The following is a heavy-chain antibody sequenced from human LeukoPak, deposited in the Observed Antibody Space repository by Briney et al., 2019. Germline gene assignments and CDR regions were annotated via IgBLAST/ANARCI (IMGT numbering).Heavy chain of an antibody. Sequence: GGSLRLSCAVSGFTFSSYWMHWVRHGPGKGLAWVSRITSDGSATDYADSVKGRFTISRDNAKNSLYLQINSLRAEDTAVYYCARLYADCSSTSCHPDYYYYMDVWGKGTTVTVSS. V-gene: IGHV3-74*01. CDR1: GFTFSSYW. CDR2: ITSDGSAT. J-gene: IGHJ6*03. D-gene: IGHD2-2*01. CDR3: ARLYADCSSTSCHPDYYYYMDV.